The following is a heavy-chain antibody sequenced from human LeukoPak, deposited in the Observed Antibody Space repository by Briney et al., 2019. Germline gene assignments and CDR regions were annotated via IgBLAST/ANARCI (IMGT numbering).Heavy chain of an antibody. D-gene: IGHD2-2*01. CDR2: IYYSGST. CDR1: GGSISSSSYY. J-gene: IGHJ4*02. CDR3: ARHWSIVVVHY. Sequence: SETLSLTCTVSGGSISSSSYYWGWIRQPPGKGLEWIGSIYYSGSTYYNPSLKSRVTISVDTSKNQFSLKLSSVTAADTAVYYCARHWSIVVVHYWGQGTLVTVSS. V-gene: IGHV4-39*01.